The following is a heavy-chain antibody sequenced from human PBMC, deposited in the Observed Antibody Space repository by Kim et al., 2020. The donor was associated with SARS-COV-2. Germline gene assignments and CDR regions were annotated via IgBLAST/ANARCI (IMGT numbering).Heavy chain of an antibody. CDR2: IYYSGST. CDR3: ARQLAAGTGDAFDI. J-gene: IGHJ3*02. CDR1: GGSISSSSYY. D-gene: IGHD6-13*01. V-gene: IGHV4-39*01. Sequence: SETLSLTCTVSGGSISSSSYYWGWIRQPPGKGLEWIGSIYYSGSTYYNPSLKSRVTISVDTSKNQFSLKLSSVTAADTAVYYCARQLAAGTGDAFDIWGQGTMVTVSS.